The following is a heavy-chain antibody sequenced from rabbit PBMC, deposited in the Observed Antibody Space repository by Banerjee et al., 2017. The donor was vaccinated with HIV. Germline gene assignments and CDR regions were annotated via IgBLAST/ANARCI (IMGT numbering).Heavy chain of an antibody. CDR2: ITYGGSA. V-gene: IGHV1S39*01. D-gene: IGHD6-1*01. CDR3: ARFIASFAGYGYANL. Sequence: QEQLEESGGGLVQPGGSLKLSCKASGFDFSSYGVSWVRQAPGKGLEWIGYITYGGSAYYASWVKGRFTISKMPSTTVTLQMTSMTAADTATYFCARFIASFAGYGYANLWGPGTLVTVS. J-gene: IGHJ4*01. CDR1: GFDFSSYG.